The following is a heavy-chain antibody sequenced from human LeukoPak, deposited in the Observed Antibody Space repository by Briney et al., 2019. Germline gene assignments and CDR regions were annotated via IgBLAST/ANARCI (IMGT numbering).Heavy chain of an antibody. CDR2: VRSKAYGGTA. CDR1: GFTFGDYA. Sequence: GGSLRLSCTASGFTFGDYAMSLVRKAPGKGLEWVGFVRSKAYGGTAEYAESVKGRFTITRHDSKSIAYLQMNNLKTEDTAVYYCTRDQTPYYWGQGTLVTVAS. V-gene: IGHV3-49*04. J-gene: IGHJ4*02. CDR3: TRDQTPYY.